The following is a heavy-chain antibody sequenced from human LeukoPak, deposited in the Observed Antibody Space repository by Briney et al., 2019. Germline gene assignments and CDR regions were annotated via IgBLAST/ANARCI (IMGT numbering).Heavy chain of an antibody. CDR2: MNPNSGNT. Sequence: GASVKVSCKASGYTFTSYDINWVRQATGQGLEWMGWMNPNSGNTGSAQRFQGRITMTRDTSISTAYMELSRLRSDDTAVYYCAREMVGYCSSTSCRDSWDRFNWFDPWGQGTLVTVSS. CDR3: AREMVGYCSSTSCRDSWDRFNWFDP. D-gene: IGHD2-2*01. V-gene: IGHV1-8*01. CDR1: GYTFTSYD. J-gene: IGHJ5*02.